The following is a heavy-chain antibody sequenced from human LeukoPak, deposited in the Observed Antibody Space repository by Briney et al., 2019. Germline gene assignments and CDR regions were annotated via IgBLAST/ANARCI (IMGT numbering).Heavy chain of an antibody. Sequence: PGGSLRLSCAASGFIVSSNDMNWVRQAPGKGLEWVSVIFAGTSTYYADSVKGRFTISRDNSKNTLDLQMNNLRAEDTAVYYCAKGGSTSRHDYFDYWGQGTLVTVSS. CDR2: IFAGTST. CDR1: GFIVSSND. D-gene: IGHD2-2*01. V-gene: IGHV3-53*05. CDR3: AKGGSTSRHDYFDY. J-gene: IGHJ4*02.